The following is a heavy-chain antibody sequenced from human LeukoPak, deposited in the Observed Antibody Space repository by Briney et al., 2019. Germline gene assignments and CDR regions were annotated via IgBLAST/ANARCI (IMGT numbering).Heavy chain of an antibody. V-gene: IGHV3-48*02. J-gene: IGHJ4*02. CDR3: ARDGGLVGASGAFDY. Sequence: GGSLRLSCAASGFTFSSYSMNWVRQAPGKGLEWVSYISSSSSTIYYADSVKGRFTISRDNAKNSLYLQMSSLRDEDMAVYYCARDGGLVGASGAFDYWGQGTLVTVSS. CDR1: GFTFSSYS. CDR2: ISSSSSTI. D-gene: IGHD1-26*01.